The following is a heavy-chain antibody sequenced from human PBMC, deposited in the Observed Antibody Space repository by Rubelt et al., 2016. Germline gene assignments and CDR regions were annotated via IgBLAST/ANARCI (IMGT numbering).Heavy chain of an antibody. V-gene: IGHV3-30*04. CDR1: GFTFSSYA. J-gene: IGHJ3*02. D-gene: IGHD2-15*01. CDR3: ARDRDIVVVVAATNGAFDI. CDR2: ISYDGSNK. Sequence: GRSLRLSCAASGFTFSSYAMHWVRQAPGKGLEWVAVISYDGSNKYYADSVKGRFTISRDNSKNTLYLQMNSLRAEDTAVYYCARDRDIVVVVAATNGAFDIWGQGTTVTVSS.